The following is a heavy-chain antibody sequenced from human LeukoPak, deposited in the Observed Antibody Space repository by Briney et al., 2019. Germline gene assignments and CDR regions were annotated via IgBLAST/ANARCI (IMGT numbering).Heavy chain of an antibody. J-gene: IGHJ4*02. Sequence: PSETLSLTCAVYGGSFSGYYCHWIRQPPGKGLEWIGEISHSGSTKYYPPLKSRVTISVDTSKNQLSLKLSSATAADTAVYYCFLWDTVVSRDYWGQGTLVTVSS. D-gene: IGHD4-23*01. CDR3: FLWDTVVSRDY. CDR2: ISHSGST. V-gene: IGHV4-34*01. CDR1: GGSFSGYY.